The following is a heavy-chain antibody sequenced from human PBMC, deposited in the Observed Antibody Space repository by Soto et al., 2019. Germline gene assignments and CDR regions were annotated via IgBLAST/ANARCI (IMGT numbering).Heavy chain of an antibody. V-gene: IGHV1-69*12. Sequence: QVQLVQSGAEVKKPGSSVKVSCKASGDTFSSFAISWVRQAPGQGLEWMGGIIPIFRTPNYAQKFQGRVTITADEPTSTAYMGLSSLTAEDTAVYSCASDTAREQLGGNSDYALDVWGQGTTVIVSS. D-gene: IGHD1-1*01. J-gene: IGHJ6*02. CDR2: IIPIFRTP. CDR1: GDTFSSFA. CDR3: ASDTAREQLGGNSDYALDV.